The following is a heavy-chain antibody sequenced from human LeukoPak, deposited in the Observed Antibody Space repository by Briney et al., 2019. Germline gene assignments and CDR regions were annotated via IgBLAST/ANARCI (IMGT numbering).Heavy chain of an antibody. Sequence: GSSVKVSCKASGGTFSSYAISWVRQAPGQGLEWMGGIIPIFGTANYAQKFQGRVTITTDESTSTAYMDLGSLRSEDTAVYYCARDSRSNWGSKLRGAFDIWGQGTMVTVSS. D-gene: IGHD7-27*01. J-gene: IGHJ3*02. CDR3: ARDSRSNWGSKLRGAFDI. CDR2: IIPIFGTA. V-gene: IGHV1-69*05. CDR1: GGTFSSYA.